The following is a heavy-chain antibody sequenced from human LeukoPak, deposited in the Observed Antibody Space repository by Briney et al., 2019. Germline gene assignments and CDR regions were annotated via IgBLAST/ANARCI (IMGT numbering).Heavy chain of an antibody. V-gene: IGHV4-59*01. D-gene: IGHD5-12*01. CDR1: GGSISSYY. CDR2: IYYSGST. J-gene: IGHJ3*02. CDR3: ARDSNLVATLHDAFDI. Sequence: SETLSLTCTVSGGSISSYYWSWIRQPPGKGLEWIGYIYYSGSTNYNPSLKSRVTISVDTSKNQFSLKLSSVTAADTAVYYCARDSNLVATLHDAFDIWGQGTMVTVSS.